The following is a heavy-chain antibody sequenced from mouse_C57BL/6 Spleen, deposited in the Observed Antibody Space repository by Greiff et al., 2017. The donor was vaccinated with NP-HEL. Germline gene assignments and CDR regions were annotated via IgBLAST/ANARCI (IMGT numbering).Heavy chain of an antibody. CDR1: GYTFTSYW. D-gene: IGHD2-10*01. J-gene: IGHJ1*03. V-gene: IGHV1-55*01. Sequence: QVQLQQPGAELVKPGASVKMSCKASGYTFTSYWITWVKQRPGQGLEWIGDIYPGSGSTNYNEKFKSKATLTVDTSSSTAYMQLSSLTSEDSAVYYCARSYYGNSLYWYFDVWGTGTTVTVSS. CDR3: ARSYYGNSLYWYFDV. CDR2: IYPGSGST.